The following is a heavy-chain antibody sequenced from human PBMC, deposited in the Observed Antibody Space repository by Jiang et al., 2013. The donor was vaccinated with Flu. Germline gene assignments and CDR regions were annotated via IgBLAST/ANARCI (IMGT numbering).Heavy chain of an antibody. D-gene: IGHD3-22*01. CDR3: ARFGLGYYDSSGYLVY. CDR1: GYSFTSYW. V-gene: IGHV5-10-1*01. Sequence: SLRISCKGSGYSFTSYWISWVRQMPGKGLEWMGRIDPSDSYTNYSPSFQGHVTISADKSISTAYLQWSSLKASDTAMYYCARFGLGYYDSSGYLVYWGRGNPGHRLL. J-gene: IGHJ4*02. CDR2: IDPSDSYT.